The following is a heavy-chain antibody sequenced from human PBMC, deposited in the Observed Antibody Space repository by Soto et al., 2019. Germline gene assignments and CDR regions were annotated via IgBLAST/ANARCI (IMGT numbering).Heavy chain of an antibody. D-gene: IGHD2-2*01. CDR2: ISYDGSNK. CDR1: GFTFSSYG. J-gene: IGHJ6*02. V-gene: IGHV3-30*18. Sequence: QVQLVESGGGGVQPGRALRLSCAASGFTFSSYGMHWVRQAPGKGLEWVAVISYDGSNKYYADSVKGRFTISRDNSKNTLYLQMNSLRAEDTAVYYCAKVSLDHPISYIVLVPAAHYYYGMDVWGQGTTVTVSS. CDR3: AKVSLDHPISYIVLVPAAHYYYGMDV.